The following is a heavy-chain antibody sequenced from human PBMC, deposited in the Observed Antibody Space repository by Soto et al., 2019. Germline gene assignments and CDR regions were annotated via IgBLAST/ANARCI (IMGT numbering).Heavy chain of an antibody. D-gene: IGHD2-15*01. V-gene: IGHV3-30*18. J-gene: IGHJ4*02. CDR3: AKWGGSCARPLTHFDY. Sequence: QVQLVESGGGVVQPGRSLRLSCAASGFTFSSYGMHWVRQAPGKGLEWVAVISYDGSNKYYADSVKGRFTISRDNSKNTLYLQMNSLRAEDTAVYYCAKWGGSCARPLTHFDYWGQGTLVTVSS. CDR1: GFTFSSYG. CDR2: ISYDGSNK.